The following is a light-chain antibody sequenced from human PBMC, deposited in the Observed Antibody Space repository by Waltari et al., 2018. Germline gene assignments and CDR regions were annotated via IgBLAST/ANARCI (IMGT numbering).Light chain of an antibody. J-gene: IGKJ1*01. V-gene: IGKV3-20*01. Sequence: EIVLTQSPGTLSLSPGERATLSCRDSQSVSNNYLAWYQQKPGQAPRLLIYGASSRATGIPDRFSGSGSGTDFTLTISRLEPEDFAVYYCQPYDDSPPWTFGQGTKVEIK. CDR1: QSVSNNY. CDR2: GAS. CDR3: QPYDDSPPWT.